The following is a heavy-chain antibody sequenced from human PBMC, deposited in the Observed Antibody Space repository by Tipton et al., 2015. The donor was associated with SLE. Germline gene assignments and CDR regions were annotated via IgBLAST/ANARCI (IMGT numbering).Heavy chain of an antibody. Sequence: SLRLSCAASGFTFSSYSMNWVRQAPGKGLEWVSSISSSSSYIYYADSVKGRFTISRDNAKNSLYLQMNSPRAEDTAVYYCARDSAAAGPGAFDIWGQGTMVTVSS. V-gene: IGHV3-21*01. D-gene: IGHD6-13*01. CDR2: ISSSSSYI. CDR3: ARDSAAAGPGAFDI. J-gene: IGHJ3*02. CDR1: GFTFSSYS.